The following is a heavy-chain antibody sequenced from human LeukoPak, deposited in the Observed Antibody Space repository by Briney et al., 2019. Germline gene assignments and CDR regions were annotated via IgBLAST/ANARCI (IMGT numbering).Heavy chain of an antibody. J-gene: IGHJ4*02. D-gene: IGHD6-13*01. CDR1: GDSISNYY. CDR3: ARNLIPEQLVLNF. CDR2: IYYTGST. Sequence: SETLSLTCTVSGDSISNYYWNWIRQPPGKGLEWIGYIYYTGSTNYNPSLKSRVTMSVDTSKNQFTLNLKSVTPEDTAVYYCARNLIPEQLVLNFWGQGTLVTVSS. V-gene: IGHV4-59*01.